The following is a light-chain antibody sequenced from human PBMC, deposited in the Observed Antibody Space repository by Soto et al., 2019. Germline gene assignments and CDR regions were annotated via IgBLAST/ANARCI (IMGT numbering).Light chain of an antibody. CDR1: QSISRW. CDR2: DAS. J-gene: IGKJ1*01. V-gene: IGKV1-5*01. Sequence: DIQMTQSPATLSASVGDRVTVTCRASQSISRWLAWYQQKPGKAPKLLIFDASNLEGGVPSRFSGSGSGTEFTLTISSLQPDDFETYYCQQYESYSPAGKTFGQGTKVDIK. CDR3: QQYESYSPAGKT.